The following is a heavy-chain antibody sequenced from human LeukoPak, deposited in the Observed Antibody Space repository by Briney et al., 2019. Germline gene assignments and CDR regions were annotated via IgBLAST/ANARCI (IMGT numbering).Heavy chain of an antibody. Sequence: SETLSLTCTVSGGSVSSTNYYWGWIRQPPGKGLDWIGTIYQNGNTYYSPSLKSRVTISVDTSKNQFSLKLSSVTAADTAMYYCARLYGPGALYMDVWGKGTTVTVSS. CDR3: ARLYGPGALYMDV. CDR2: IYQNGNT. CDR1: GGSVSSTNYY. V-gene: IGHV4-39*07. D-gene: IGHD2-2*02. J-gene: IGHJ6*03.